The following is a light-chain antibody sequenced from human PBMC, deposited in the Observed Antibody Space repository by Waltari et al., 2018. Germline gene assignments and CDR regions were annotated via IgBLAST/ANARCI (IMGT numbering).Light chain of an antibody. CDR3: QQYRSLPLT. CDR2: DAS. CDR1: QAIGNS. V-gene: IGKV1-33*01. J-gene: IGKJ4*01. Sequence: DIQMTPSPSSLSASVGDRVTITCQASQAIGNSLNWFQQKPGKPPQLLIHDASILETGVPSRFSGSGSGTDFTCTINSLQPEDIATYYCQQYRSLPLTFGGGTKVEIK.